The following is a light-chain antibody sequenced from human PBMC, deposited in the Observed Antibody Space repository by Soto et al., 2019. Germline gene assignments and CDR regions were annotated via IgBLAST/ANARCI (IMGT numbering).Light chain of an antibody. Sequence: EIVLTQSPGTLSLSPGERATLSCRASQSVSSNYLAWYQQKPGQAPRLLIYGASNRATGIPDRFSGSGSGTDFTLTISRLEPEDFAVYYCQQYGGSTWTFGQGTKV. CDR3: QQYGGSTWT. CDR2: GAS. CDR1: QSVSSNY. J-gene: IGKJ1*01. V-gene: IGKV3-20*01.